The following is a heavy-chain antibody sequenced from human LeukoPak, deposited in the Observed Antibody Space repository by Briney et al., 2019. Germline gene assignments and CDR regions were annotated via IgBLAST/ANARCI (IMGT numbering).Heavy chain of an antibody. J-gene: IGHJ4*02. CDR1: GDTFSSYA. Sequence: SVKVSCKASGDTFSSYAISWVRQAPGQGLEWMGGIIPIFGTANYAQKFQGRVTITADESTSTAYMELSSLRSEDTAVYYCARDPVPAATYFDYWGQGTLVTVSS. CDR2: IIPIFGTA. V-gene: IGHV1-69*13. D-gene: IGHD2-2*01. CDR3: ARDPVPAATYFDY.